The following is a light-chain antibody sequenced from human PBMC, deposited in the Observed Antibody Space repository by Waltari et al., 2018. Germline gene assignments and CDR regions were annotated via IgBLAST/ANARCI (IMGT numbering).Light chain of an antibody. Sequence: QSALNQPASVSASPAPSITISCTGSSSDVGAYNYLSWYQHHPGKAPRLIIYDASKRPSGVSDRFSGSKSGFTASLTISGLQAEDEADYYCSSYTTDNTGVFGGGTKLTVL. CDR3: SSYTTDNTGV. CDR1: SSDVGAYNY. CDR2: DAS. J-gene: IGLJ2*01. V-gene: IGLV2-14*03.